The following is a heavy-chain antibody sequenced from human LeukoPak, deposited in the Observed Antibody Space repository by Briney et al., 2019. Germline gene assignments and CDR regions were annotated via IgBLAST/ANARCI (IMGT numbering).Heavy chain of an antibody. CDR3: ARNPIFDSAFDY. J-gene: IGHJ4*02. D-gene: IGHD5/OR15-5a*01. Sequence: SVKVSCKASGGTFSSYAISWVRQAPGQGLEWMGGIIPIFGTANYAQKFQGRVTITTDESTSTAYMELSSLRSEDTAVYYCARNPIFDSAFDYWGEGTLVTVSS. V-gene: IGHV1-69*05. CDR1: GGTFSSYA. CDR2: IIPIFGTA.